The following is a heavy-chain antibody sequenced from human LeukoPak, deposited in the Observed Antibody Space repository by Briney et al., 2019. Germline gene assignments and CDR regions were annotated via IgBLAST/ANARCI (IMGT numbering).Heavy chain of an antibody. CDR3: ARDRLTSGSYFFDY. CDR1: AFTFSDYS. V-gene: IGHV3-48*01. J-gene: IGHJ4*02. Sequence: PGGSLRLSCAASAFTFSDYSMNWVRQAPGKGLEWISYISGRSSTIYYADSVRGRFTISRDNAKNSMYLQMNSLRAEDTAVYYCARDRLTSGSYFFDYWGREPWSPSPQ. CDR2: ISGRSSTI. D-gene: IGHD1-26*01.